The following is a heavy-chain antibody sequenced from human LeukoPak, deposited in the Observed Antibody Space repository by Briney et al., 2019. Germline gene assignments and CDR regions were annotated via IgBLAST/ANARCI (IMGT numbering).Heavy chain of an antibody. V-gene: IGHV3-11*04. CDR3: ARDSGGGYFDF. J-gene: IGHJ4*02. Sequence: GGSLRLSCAASAFTFSDYYMTWIRQGPGKGLEWVSYISTSGSSTYYADSVEGRFTISRDNAKNSLYLQMNSLRPEDTALYYCARDSGGGYFDFWGQGTLVTVSS. CDR2: ISTSGSST. D-gene: IGHD6-25*01. CDR1: AFTFSDYY.